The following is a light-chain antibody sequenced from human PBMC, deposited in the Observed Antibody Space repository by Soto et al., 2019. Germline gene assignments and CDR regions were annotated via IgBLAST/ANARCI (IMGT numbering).Light chain of an antibody. CDR3: QQYNNWPFT. J-gene: IGKJ3*01. CDR2: GAS. V-gene: IGKV3-15*01. CDR1: QSVSHN. Sequence: EILMTQSPATLSVSPGERATLSCRASQSVSHNLAWYQQKPGQAPRLLFYGASTRATGIPARFSGSGSGTEFTLTISSLQSEDFAVYYCQQYNNWPFTFGPGTKVDIK.